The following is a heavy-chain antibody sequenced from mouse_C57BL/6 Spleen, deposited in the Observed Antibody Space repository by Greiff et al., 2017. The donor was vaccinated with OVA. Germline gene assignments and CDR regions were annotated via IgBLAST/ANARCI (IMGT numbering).Heavy chain of an antibody. CDR2: IYPGDGDT. D-gene: IGHD2-3*01. Sequence: QVQLQQSGPELVKPGASVKISCKASGYAFSSSWMNWVKQRPGKGLEWIGRIYPGDGDTNYNGKFKGKATLTADKSSSTAYMQLSSLTSEDSAVYFCARMMGFAYWGQGTLVTVSA. CDR3: ARMMGFAY. J-gene: IGHJ3*01. CDR1: GYAFSSSW. V-gene: IGHV1-82*01.